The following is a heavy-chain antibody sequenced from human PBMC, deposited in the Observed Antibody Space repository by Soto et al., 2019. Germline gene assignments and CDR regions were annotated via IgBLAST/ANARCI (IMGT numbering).Heavy chain of an antibody. D-gene: IGHD4-17*01. CDR2: ISAYNGNT. J-gene: IGHJ4*02. V-gene: IGHV1-18*01. CDR1: GYTFTSYG. CDR3: AREVKVTTRLIFGY. Sequence: ASVKVSCKASGYTFTSYGISWVRQAPGQGLEWMGWISAYNGNTNYAQKLQGRVTMTTDTSTSTAYMELRSLRSDDTAVYYCAREVKVTTRLIFGYWGQGTLVTVSS.